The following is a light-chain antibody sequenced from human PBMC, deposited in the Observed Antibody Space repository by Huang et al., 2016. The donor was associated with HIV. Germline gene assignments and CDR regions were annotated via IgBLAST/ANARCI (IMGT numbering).Light chain of an antibody. CDR2: WAS. V-gene: IGKV4-1*01. Sequence: DIVMTQSPDFLAVPLGERATINCKSSQSVSYNSDSASYVAWCHQKPGQSPKLLIYWASTRESGVPDRFSGSGSGTDFTLTISSLQAEDVGVYYCQQYHSDLWTFGQGTRVEIK. CDR1: QSVSYNSDSASY. CDR3: QQYHSDLWT. J-gene: IGKJ1*01.